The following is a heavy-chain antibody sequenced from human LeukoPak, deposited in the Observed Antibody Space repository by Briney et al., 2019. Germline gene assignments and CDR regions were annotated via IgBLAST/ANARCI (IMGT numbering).Heavy chain of an antibody. CDR2: IYYSGST. J-gene: IGHJ4*02. CDR1: GDSISSGDYS. CDR3: VRNSGSYVVFNY. V-gene: IGHV4-30-2*01. D-gene: IGHD3-10*01. Sequence: PSQTLSLTCAVSGDSISSGDYSWSWIRQPPGKGLEWIGYIYYSGSTYYNPSLKSRVSISIDGSKDQFSLKLTSVTAADTAVYYCVRNSGSYVVFNYWGQGTLVTVSS.